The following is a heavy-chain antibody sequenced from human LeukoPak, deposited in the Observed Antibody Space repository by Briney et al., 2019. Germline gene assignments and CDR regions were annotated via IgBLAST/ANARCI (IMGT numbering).Heavy chain of an antibody. V-gene: IGHV3-30*02. D-gene: IGHD3-22*01. CDR1: GFTFSSYG. Sequence: PGGSLRLSCAASGFTFSSYGMHWVRQAPGKGLEWVAFIRYDGSNKYYADSVKGRFTISRDNSKNTLYLQMNSLRAEDTAVYYCARDHYYYDSSGYPLDWFDPWGQGTLVTVSS. CDR3: ARDHYYYDSSGYPLDWFDP. CDR2: IRYDGSNK. J-gene: IGHJ5*02.